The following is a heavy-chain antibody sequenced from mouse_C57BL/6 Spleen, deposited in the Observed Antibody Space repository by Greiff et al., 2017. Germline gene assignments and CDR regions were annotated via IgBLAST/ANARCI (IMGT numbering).Heavy chain of an antibody. CDR1: GFTFSDSG. CDR2: ISSGSSTI. V-gene: IGHV5-17*01. D-gene: IGHD2-4*01. CDR3: ARRDDYAWFAY. Sequence: EVQLQESGGGLVKPGGSLKLSCAASGFTFSDSGMHWVRQAPEKGLEWVAYISSGSSTIYYADTVKGRFTISRNNAKNTLFLQMTSLRAEDTAMYYCARRDDYAWFAYWGQGTLVTVSA. J-gene: IGHJ3*01.